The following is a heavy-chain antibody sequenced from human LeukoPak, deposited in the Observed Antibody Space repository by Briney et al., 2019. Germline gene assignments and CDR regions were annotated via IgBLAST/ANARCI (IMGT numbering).Heavy chain of an antibody. CDR2: INQDGRGE. J-gene: IGHJ4*02. CDR3: ARAGPYQLPPRPVDY. D-gene: IGHD2-2*01. V-gene: IGHV3-7*01. Sequence: GGSLRLSCAASGFTFSSYRMSWVRQAPGKGLEWVANINQDGRGEYYVDSVKGRFTISRDNAKNSLFLQMNSLRAEDTAIYYCARAGPYQLPPRPVDYWGQGTLVTVSS. CDR1: GFTFSSYR.